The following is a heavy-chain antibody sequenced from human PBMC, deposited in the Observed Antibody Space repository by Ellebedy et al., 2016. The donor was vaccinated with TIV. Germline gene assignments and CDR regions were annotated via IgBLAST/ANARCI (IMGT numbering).Heavy chain of an antibody. V-gene: IGHV3-21*06. D-gene: IGHD3-3*01. CDR2: ASRGREA. CDR1: GFTFSISG. CDR3: SRDGREWSRDC. Sequence: GESLKISXAASGFTFSISGMTWVRQRPGKGLEWVAAASRGREAYYADPFKGRFFISRDNDLNSVFLQLNNLRVEDTAVYYCSRDGREWSRDCWGQGTLVTVSS. J-gene: IGHJ4*02.